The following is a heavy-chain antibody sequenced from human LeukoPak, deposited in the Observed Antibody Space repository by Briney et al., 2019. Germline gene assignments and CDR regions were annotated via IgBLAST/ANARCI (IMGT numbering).Heavy chain of an antibody. CDR3: VRDRVVVTATFDC. CDR2: IPSNGGTT. V-gene: IGHV3-64D*06. J-gene: IGHJ4*02. CDR1: GFTFSGYA. Sequence: PGGSLRLSCSASGFTFSGYAMHWVRQAPGKGLEYVSGIPSNGGTTYYADSEKGRFTISRDNSKNTLYLQMSSPRAEDTAVYFCVRDRVVVTATFDCWGQGTLVTVSS. D-gene: IGHD2-21*02.